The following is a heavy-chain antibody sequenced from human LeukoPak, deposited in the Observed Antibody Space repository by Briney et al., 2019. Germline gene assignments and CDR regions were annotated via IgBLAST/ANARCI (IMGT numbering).Heavy chain of an antibody. J-gene: IGHJ6*04. CDR1: GYTFTSYA. D-gene: IGHD3-10*01. CDR2: INAGNGNT. Sequence: ASVRVSCKASGYTFTSYAMHLVRQAPGQRLEWMGWINAGNGNTKYSQKFNGRVTITRDTSASTAYMELSSLRSEDTAVYYCAREGFGVLSGYYGMDVWGKGTTVTVSS. V-gene: IGHV1-3*01. CDR3: AREGFGVLSGYYGMDV.